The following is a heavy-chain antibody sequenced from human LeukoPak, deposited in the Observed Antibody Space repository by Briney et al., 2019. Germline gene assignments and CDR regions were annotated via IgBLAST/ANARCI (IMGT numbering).Heavy chain of an antibody. Sequence: ASVKVSCKASGYTFTSYYMHWVRQAPGQGLEWMGIINPSGGSTSYAQKFQGRVTMTRDMSTSTVYMELSSLRSEDTAVYYCARSRLNAEYSYGLRDVPYYFDYWGQGTLVTVSS. V-gene: IGHV1-46*01. CDR1: GYTFTSYY. CDR3: ARSRLNAEYSYGLRDVPYYFDY. J-gene: IGHJ4*02. D-gene: IGHD5-18*01. CDR2: INPSGGST.